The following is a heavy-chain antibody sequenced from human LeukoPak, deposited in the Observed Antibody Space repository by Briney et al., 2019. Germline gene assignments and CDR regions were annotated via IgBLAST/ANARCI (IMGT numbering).Heavy chain of an antibody. Sequence: GGSLRLSCAASGFTFSSYWMSWVRQAPGKGLEWVANIKQDGSEKYYVDSVKGRFTISRDNAKNSLYLQLNSLRAEDTAVYYCARSLVVGATYPYHWGRGTLVTVS. D-gene: IGHD1-26*01. V-gene: IGHV3-7*01. CDR2: IKQDGSEK. CDR3: ARSLVVGATYPYH. J-gene: IGHJ5*02. CDR1: GFTFSSYW.